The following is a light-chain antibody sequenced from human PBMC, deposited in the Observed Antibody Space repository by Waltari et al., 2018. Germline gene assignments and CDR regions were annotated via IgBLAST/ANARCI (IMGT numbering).Light chain of an antibody. V-gene: IGKV3-15*01. J-gene: IGKJ4*01. CDR2: GAS. CDR3: QQYNNWPPLT. CDR1: PNVSSN. Sequence: EIVMTQSPATLSVSPGERATLSCRASPNVSSNLAWYQQKPGQAPRLLIYGASTRATGIPARFSGSGSGTEFTLTISSLQSEDFAVYYCQQYNNWPPLTFGGGTKVEIK.